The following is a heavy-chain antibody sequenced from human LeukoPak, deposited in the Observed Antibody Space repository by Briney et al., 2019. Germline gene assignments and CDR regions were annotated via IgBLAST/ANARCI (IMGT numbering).Heavy chain of an antibody. CDR3: ARNEPAVSVVDAFDV. J-gene: IGHJ3*01. Sequence: ASMRVSCKASGYNFNSYYIHWVRQAPGQGLTWMGWINPDNGKTKYAPRFRGRVTMTWDTSINTAYVDLSGLRSDDTAVYYCARNEPAVSVVDAFDVWGQGTVVTVSS. V-gene: IGHV1-2*02. D-gene: IGHD1-1*01. CDR1: GYNFNSYY. CDR2: INPDNGKT.